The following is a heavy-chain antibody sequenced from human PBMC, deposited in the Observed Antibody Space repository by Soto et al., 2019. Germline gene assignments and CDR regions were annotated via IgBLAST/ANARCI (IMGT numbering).Heavy chain of an antibody. J-gene: IGHJ3*02. CDR1: GGSISSGYYY. D-gene: IGHD3-22*01. V-gene: IGHV4-30-4*01. Sequence: QVQLQESGPGLVKPSQTLSLTCTVSGGSISSGYYYWSWIRQPPGKGLEWIGYIYYSGSTYYNPSLKSRVTISVDTSKNQFSLKLSSVTAADTAVYYCAREVVIRRHAFDIWGQGTMVTVSS. CDR3: AREVVIRRHAFDI. CDR2: IYYSGST.